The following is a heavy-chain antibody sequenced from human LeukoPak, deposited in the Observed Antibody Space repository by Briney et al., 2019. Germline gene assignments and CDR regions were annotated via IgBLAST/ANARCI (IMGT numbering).Heavy chain of an antibody. CDR1: GGTFSSYA. J-gene: IGHJ4*02. Sequence: SVKVSCKASGGTFSSYAISWVRQAPGQGLEWMGGIIPIFGTANYAQKFQGRVTITADKSTSTAYMELSSLRSEDTAVYYCARDRYCSSTSCYLVDWGQGTLVPVSS. CDR2: IIPIFGTA. CDR3: ARDRYCSSTSCYLVD. D-gene: IGHD2-2*01. V-gene: IGHV1-69*06.